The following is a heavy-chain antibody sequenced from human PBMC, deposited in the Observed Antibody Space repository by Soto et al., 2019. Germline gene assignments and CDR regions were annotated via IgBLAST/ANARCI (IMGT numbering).Heavy chain of an antibody. CDR2: IYPGDSDT. V-gene: IGHV5-51*01. Sequence: KVSCKASGYTFTSYWIGWVRQLPGKGLEWMGIIYPGDSDTRYSPSFQGQVTISADKSISTAYLQWRSLKASDTAMHYCARQTKLERRGDDYYGMDVWGQGTTVTVSS. D-gene: IGHD1-1*01. J-gene: IGHJ6*02. CDR1: GYTFTSYW. CDR3: ARQTKLERRGDDYYGMDV.